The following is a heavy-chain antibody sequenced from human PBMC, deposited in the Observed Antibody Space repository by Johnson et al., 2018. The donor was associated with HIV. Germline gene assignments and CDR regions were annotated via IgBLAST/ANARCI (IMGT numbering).Heavy chain of an antibody. CDR1: GFTFDDYG. CDR3: ARVIMVRGVLDVFDI. V-gene: IGHV3-20*04. D-gene: IGHD3-10*01. Sequence: MQLVESGGGVVRPGWSLTLSCAASGFTFDDYGMTWVRPAPGKGLEWVSCINWNGGSTVYADSVKGRFTISRDNAKNSLNLQMNSLRAEDTAFYYCARVIMVRGVLDVFDIWGQGTMVTVSS. J-gene: IGHJ3*02. CDR2: INWNGGST.